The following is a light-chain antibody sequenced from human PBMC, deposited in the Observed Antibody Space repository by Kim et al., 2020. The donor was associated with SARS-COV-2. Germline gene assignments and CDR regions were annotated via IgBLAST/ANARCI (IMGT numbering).Light chain of an antibody. V-gene: IGKV3-11*01. CDR3: QQRYSWPRT. Sequence: LPPGEKATLSCRAGQSTSTFLAWYQQRLGQAPKLLIYDTSKRAAGVPARFSASGSGTDFTLTISSLEPDDFATYYCQQRYSWPRTFGQGTKVDIK. J-gene: IGKJ1*01. CDR1: QSTSTF. CDR2: DTS.